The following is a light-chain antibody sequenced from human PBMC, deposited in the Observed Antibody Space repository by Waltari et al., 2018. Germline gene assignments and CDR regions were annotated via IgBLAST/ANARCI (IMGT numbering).Light chain of an antibody. CDR3: MGALQTAT. CDR2: LGS. CDR1: QSPLHSIGYNY. J-gene: IGKJ5*01. Sequence: EIVMTQSPLPLSVTPGEPASISCRSSQSPLHSIGYNYLDWYVQKPGQSPQVLIYLGSDRASGVPDRFSSSGSGTDFTLKISRVEAEDVGIYYCMGALQTATFGPGTRLDIK. V-gene: IGKV2-28*01.